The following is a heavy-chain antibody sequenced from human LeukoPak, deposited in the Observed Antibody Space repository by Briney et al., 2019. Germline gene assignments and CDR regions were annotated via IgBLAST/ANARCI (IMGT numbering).Heavy chain of an antibody. Sequence: PGGSLRLSCAVSGFTFSSYWMTWVRQAPGKGPEWVANIKQDGSEKYYVDSVMGRFIISRDNAKNSLYLQMNSLRAEDTAVYYCASSGSYGYGMDVWGKGTTVSVSS. V-gene: IGHV3-7*03. CDR3: ASSGSYGYGMDV. CDR2: IKQDGSEK. CDR1: GFTFSSYW. J-gene: IGHJ6*04. D-gene: IGHD3-10*01.